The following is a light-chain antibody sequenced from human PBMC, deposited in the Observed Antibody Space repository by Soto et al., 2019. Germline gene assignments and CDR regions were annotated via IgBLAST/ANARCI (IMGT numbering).Light chain of an antibody. CDR3: AAWDDRLSGHV. J-gene: IGLJ1*01. CDR1: SSNLGSNF. CDR2: SNN. V-gene: IGLV1-47*02. Sequence: QSVLTQPPSASGTPGQRVTISCSGSSSNLGSNFVYWYQQLPGTAPKLLIYSNNQRPSGVPDRFSVSKSGTSASLAISGLRPEDDADYYCAAWDDRLSGHVFGTGTKVTVL.